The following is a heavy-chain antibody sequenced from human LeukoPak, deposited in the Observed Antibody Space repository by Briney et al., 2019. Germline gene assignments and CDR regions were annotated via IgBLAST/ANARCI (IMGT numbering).Heavy chain of an antibody. CDR2: INPNSGGT. CDR3: ARDKDLYYGSGSSYYYYYMDV. D-gene: IGHD3-10*01. J-gene: IGHJ6*03. Sequence: ASVKVSCKASGYTFTSYDINWVRQATGQGLEWMGWINPNSGGTNYAQKFQGRVTMTRDTSISTAYMELSRLRSDDTAVYYCARDKDLYYGSGSSYYYYYMDVWGKGTTVTVSS. V-gene: IGHV1-2*02. CDR1: GYTFTSYD.